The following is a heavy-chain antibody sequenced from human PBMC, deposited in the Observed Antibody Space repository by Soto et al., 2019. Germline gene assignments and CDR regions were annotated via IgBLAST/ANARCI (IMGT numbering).Heavy chain of an antibody. J-gene: IGHJ4*02. Sequence: QVQLQESGPGLVKPSGTLSLTCTVSGGSISSTSSYEWWSWVRQPPGKGLEWLGEIYHSGSTNYNPSLKSLVTLSVDKSKNQFSLRLSSVTAADTAVYYCAKMVGATLIDYWVQGSLVTVSS. V-gene: IGHV4-4*02. CDR3: AKMVGATLIDY. CDR1: GGSISSTSSYEW. D-gene: IGHD1-26*01. CDR2: IYHSGST.